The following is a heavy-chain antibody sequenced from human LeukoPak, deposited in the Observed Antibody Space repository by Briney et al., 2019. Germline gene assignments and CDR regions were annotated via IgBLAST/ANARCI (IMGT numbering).Heavy chain of an antibody. Sequence: GGSLRLSCAASGFTFSSYGMHWVRQAPGKGLEWVAVISYDGSNEYYADSVEGRFTISRDNSKNTLYLQMNSLRAEDTAVYYCAKEKGGWGSDIWGQGTMVTVSS. CDR1: GFTFSSYG. J-gene: IGHJ3*02. CDR2: ISYDGSNE. V-gene: IGHV3-30*18. D-gene: IGHD3-16*01. CDR3: AKEKGGWGSDI.